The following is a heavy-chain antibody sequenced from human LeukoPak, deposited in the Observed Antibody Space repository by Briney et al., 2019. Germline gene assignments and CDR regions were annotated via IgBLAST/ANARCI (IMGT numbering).Heavy chain of an antibody. J-gene: IGHJ4*02. V-gene: IGHV1-69*01. CDR3: ARDRGYDILTGYSSFDY. Sequence: GSSVKVSCKASGGTFSSYAISWVRQAPGQGLEWMGGIIPIFGTANYAQKFQGRVTITADESTSTAYMELSSLRSEDTAVYYCARDRGYDILTGYSSFDYWGQGTLVTVSS. CDR2: IIPIFGTA. D-gene: IGHD3-9*01. CDR1: GGTFSSYA.